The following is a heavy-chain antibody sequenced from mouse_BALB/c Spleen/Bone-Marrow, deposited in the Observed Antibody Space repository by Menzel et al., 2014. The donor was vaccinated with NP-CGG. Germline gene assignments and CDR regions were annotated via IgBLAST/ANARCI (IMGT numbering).Heavy chain of an antibody. V-gene: IGHV1S127*01. Sequence: QVQLQQSGAELVKPGASVKMSCKASGYTFTSYWMHWVKQRPGQGLAWIGVLDPSDSYTTYNQKFKGKATSTVDTSSNTAYMQLSSLTSEDSAVYYCTRGANPYYYTMDYWGQGTSVTVSS. D-gene: IGHD4-1*01. J-gene: IGHJ4*01. CDR2: LDPSDSYT. CDR1: GYTFTSYW. CDR3: TRGANPYYYTMDY.